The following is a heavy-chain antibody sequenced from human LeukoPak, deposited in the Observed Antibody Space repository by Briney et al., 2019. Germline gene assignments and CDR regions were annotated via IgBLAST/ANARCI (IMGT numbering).Heavy chain of an antibody. CDR2: IYHSGST. D-gene: IGHD2-15*01. CDR3: ARQTVGYNISGRFDP. CDR1: SGSISSSNW. V-gene: IGHV4-4*02. Sequence: PSETLSLTCAVSSGSISSSNWWSWVRQPPGKGLEWIGEIYHSGSTNYNPSLKNRVTISVDTSKNQFSLKLSSVTAADTAVYYCARQTVGYNISGRFDPWGQGTRVTVSS. J-gene: IGHJ5*02.